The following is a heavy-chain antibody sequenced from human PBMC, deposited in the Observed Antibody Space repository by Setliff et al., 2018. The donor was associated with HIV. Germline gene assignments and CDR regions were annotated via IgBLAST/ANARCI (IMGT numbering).Heavy chain of an antibody. CDR3: VRDQGGGNLDY. CDR2: IIPVFGTS. CDR1: GGTFSSYG. J-gene: IGHJ4*02. D-gene: IGHD2-2*01. V-gene: IGHV1-69*05. Sequence: SVKVSCKASGGTFSSYGIGWVRQAPGQGLEWMGGIIPVFGTSNYAQKFQGRVIMTRNTSISTAYMELTSLRSEDTAVFYCVRDQGGGNLDYWGQGTLVTVSS.